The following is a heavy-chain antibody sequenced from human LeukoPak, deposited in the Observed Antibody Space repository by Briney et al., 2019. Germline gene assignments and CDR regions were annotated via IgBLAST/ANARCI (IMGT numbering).Heavy chain of an antibody. J-gene: IGHJ6*02. CDR2: IYYSWST. Sequence: SETLSLTRTVSGGSISSYYWSWIRQPPRKGLEWVGYIYYSWSTNYNPSLKSRVTISVDTSKNQFSLKLSSVTAADTAVYYCARHYRQWFGEFAQYYYYYGMDVWGQGTTVTVSS. CDR1: GGSISSYY. D-gene: IGHD3-10*01. V-gene: IGHV4-59*08. CDR3: ARHYRQWFGEFAQYYYYYGMDV.